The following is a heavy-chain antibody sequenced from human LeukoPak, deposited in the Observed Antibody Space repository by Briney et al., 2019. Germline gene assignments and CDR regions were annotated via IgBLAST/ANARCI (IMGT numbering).Heavy chain of an antibody. J-gene: IGHJ4*02. D-gene: IGHD5-18*01. CDR1: GFTFSSYW. V-gene: IGHV3-7*03. CDR3: ATIQPRGY. CDR2: INHNGNVN. Sequence: GGSLRLSCAASGFTFSSYWMNWARQAPGKGLEWVASINHNGNVNYYVDSVKGRFTISRDNAKNSLYLQMSNLRAEDTAVYYCATIQPRGYWGQGTLVTVSS.